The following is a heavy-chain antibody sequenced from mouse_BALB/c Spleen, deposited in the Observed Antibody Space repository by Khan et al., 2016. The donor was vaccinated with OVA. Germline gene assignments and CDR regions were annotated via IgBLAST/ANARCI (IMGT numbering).Heavy chain of an antibody. Sequence: EVELVESGGGLVQPGGSRKLSCAASGFTFSSFGMHWVRQAPEKGLEWVAYVSFGSATIYYAATVKGRFTISRDNPKNTLFLQMTSLRSEDTAIYYCARSLITTWYFDVWGAGTTVTVSS. D-gene: IGHD2-4*01. CDR3: ARSLITTWYFDV. V-gene: IGHV5-17*02. J-gene: IGHJ1*01. CDR1: GFTFSSFG. CDR2: VSFGSATI.